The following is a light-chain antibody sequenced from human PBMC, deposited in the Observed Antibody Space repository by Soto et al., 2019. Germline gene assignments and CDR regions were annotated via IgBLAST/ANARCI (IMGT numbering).Light chain of an antibody. CDR2: DAS. CDR1: QSVSSY. J-gene: IGKJ4*01. CDR3: QQGSNCPAT. V-gene: IGKV3-11*01. Sequence: EIVLTQSPATLSLSPGERATLSCRASQSVSSYLAWYQQKPGQAPRLLIYDASNRATGIPARFSGSGSGTDFTLTISSLEPEDFAVYYCQQGSNCPATFGGGTKVEIK.